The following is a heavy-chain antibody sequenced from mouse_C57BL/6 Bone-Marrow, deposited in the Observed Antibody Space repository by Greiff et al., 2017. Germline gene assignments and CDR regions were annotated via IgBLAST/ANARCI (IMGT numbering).Heavy chain of an antibody. J-gene: IGHJ2*01. CDR1: GYTFTGYR. CDR3: ARDPNFGG. CDR2: ILSGSGST. Sequence: QVQLPQSGAELMKPGATVKLSCKATGYTFTGYRIERVKQRPGHGLEWSGEILSGSGSTNYNEKFKGKATFTADTSSNTAYMQRSSLTTEDSAIYYCARDPNFGGWGQGTTLTVSS. V-gene: IGHV1-9*01.